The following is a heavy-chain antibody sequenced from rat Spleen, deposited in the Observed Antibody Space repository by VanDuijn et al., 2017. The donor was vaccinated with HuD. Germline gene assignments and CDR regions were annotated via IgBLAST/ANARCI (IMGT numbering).Heavy chain of an antibody. CDR1: GYSISSNY. CDR3: TRGLSMSTTNYYYALFAY. J-gene: IGHJ3*01. CDR2: IDYSGRT. D-gene: IGHD1-6*01. V-gene: IGHV3-1*01. Sequence: EVQLQESGPGLVKPSQSLSLTCSVTGYSISSNYWGWTRKFPGNKMEWVGYIDYSGRTSYNPSLKSRISITRDTSKNQFFLQLNSAIIEDTATYYCTRGLSMSTTNYYYALFAYWGQGTLVTVSS.